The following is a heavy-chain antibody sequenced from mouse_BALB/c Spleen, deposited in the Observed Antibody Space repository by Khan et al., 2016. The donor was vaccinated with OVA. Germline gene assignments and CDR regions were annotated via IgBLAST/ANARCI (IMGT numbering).Heavy chain of an antibody. CDR1: GYSFTSYY. Sequence: VQLKQSGPELMKPGASVNISCKASGYSFTSYYIHWVKQSHGKSLEWIGYIDPFNGGTDYNQKFMGKATWTVDKSSSTAYIHLSSLTSEDSAVFDCARGWFGLWCKGNLLTVSA. CDR2: IDPFNGGT. CDR3: ARGWFGL. J-gene: IGHJ3*02. V-gene: IGHV1S135*01.